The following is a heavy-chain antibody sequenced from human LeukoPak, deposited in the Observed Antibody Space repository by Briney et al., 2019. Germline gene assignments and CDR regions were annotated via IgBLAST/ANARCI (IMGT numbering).Heavy chain of an antibody. J-gene: IGHJ4*02. V-gene: IGHV3-23*01. D-gene: IGHD2-15*01. CDR3: VRDGDIVVNY. CDR2: ISGSGGNT. Sequence: PGGSLRLSCAASGFTFSNYAMSWVRQAPGKGLEWVSAISGSGGNTYYADSVEGRFTISRDNSKNTLYLQMDRMRFEDSALYYGVRDGDIVVNYGGQGILVTVS. CDR1: GFTFSNYA.